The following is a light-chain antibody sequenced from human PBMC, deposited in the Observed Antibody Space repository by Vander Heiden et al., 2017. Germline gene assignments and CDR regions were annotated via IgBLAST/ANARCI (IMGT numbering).Light chain of an antibody. CDR3: HQYNKGPAT. CDR2: WAS. Sequence: ELVMTQSPETLSVSPGDRATLSCRARENIRSNLTWYQHKPGQAPRLLIHWASTRGTGIPVRFSGSGSGTDFTLTISSLQAEDVAVYYCHQYNKGPATFGQGTKLEIK. V-gene: IGKV3-15*01. CDR1: ENIRSN. J-gene: IGKJ2*01.